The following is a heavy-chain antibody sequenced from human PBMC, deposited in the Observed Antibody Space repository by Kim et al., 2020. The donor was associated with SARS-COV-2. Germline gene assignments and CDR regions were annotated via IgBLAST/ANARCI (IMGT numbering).Heavy chain of an antibody. CDR2: INHSGST. CDR1: GGSFSGYY. D-gene: IGHD3-9*01. CDR3: ARGSPDYDIYYYYYYGMDV. J-gene: IGHJ6*02. V-gene: IGHV4-34*01. Sequence: SQTLSLTCAVYGGSFSGYYWSWIRQPPGKGLEWIGEINHSGSTNYNPSLKSRVTISVDTSKNQFSLKLSSVTAADTAVYYCARGSPDYDIYYYYYYGMDVWGQGTTVTVSS.